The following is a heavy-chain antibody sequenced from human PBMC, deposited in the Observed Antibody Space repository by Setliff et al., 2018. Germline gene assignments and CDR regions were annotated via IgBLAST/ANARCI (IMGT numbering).Heavy chain of an antibody. J-gene: IGHJ4*02. Sequence: SETLSLTCTVSGGSLSSGPYYWTWVRQPAGKGLEWIGHIYTSGTTNYSPSLKSRVTISADTSKNQFSLQLSSVTATDTAVYYCARGRLLYVGDSHYFDNGGQGTLVTVSS. D-gene: IGHD2-8*01. CDR1: GGSLSSGPYY. CDR3: ARGRLLYVGDSHYFDN. V-gene: IGHV4-61*09. CDR2: IYTSGTT.